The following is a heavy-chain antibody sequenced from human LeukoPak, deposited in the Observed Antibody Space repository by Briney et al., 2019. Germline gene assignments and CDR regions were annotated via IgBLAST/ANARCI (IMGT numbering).Heavy chain of an antibody. J-gene: IGHJ6*03. CDR2: IYYSGST. V-gene: IGHV4-39*01. D-gene: IGHD6-19*01. CDR3: AGPSGAVASDYYYMDV. CDR1: GGSISSSSYY. Sequence: PSETLSLTCTVSGGSISSSSYYWGWIRQPPGKGLEWIGSIYYSGSTYYNPSLKSRVTISVDTSKNQFSLKLSSVTAADTAVYYCAGPSGAVASDYYYMDVWGKGTTVTISS.